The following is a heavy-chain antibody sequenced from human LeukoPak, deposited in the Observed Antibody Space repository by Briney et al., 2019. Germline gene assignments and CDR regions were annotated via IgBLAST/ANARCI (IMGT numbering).Heavy chain of an antibody. J-gene: IGHJ4*02. V-gene: IGHV1-46*01. D-gene: IGHD5-24*01. CDR3: ARGGRWLQLPY. Sequence: ASVKVSCKASAYTFANYAISWLRQAPGQGLEWMGIINPSGGSTSYAQKFQGRVTMTRDTSTSTVYMELSSLRSEDTAVYYCARGGRWLQLPYWGQGTLVTVSS. CDR1: AYTFANYA. CDR2: INPSGGST.